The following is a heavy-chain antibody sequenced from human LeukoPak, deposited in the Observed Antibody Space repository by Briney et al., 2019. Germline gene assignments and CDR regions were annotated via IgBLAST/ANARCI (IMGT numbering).Heavy chain of an antibody. D-gene: IGHD3/OR15-3a*01. V-gene: IGHV3-23*01. CDR3: AKGRALWTYDFDS. Sequence: GGSLRLSCAASGFTFSRYAMTWVRRAPGKGLEWVSTIGDSGDKSDYPDSVKGRFTISRDLSKDTLFLEMHNLRAEDTAVYYCAKGRALWTYDFDSWGQGTLVTVSS. CDR1: GFTFSRYA. CDR2: IGDSGDKS. J-gene: IGHJ4*02.